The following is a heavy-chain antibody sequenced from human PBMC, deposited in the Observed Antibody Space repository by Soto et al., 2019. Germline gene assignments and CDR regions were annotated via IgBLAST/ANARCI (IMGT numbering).Heavy chain of an antibody. V-gene: IGHV4-61*01. CDR2: IYYSGST. D-gene: IGHD2-21*02. CDR3: ARMSSTVPVDY. Sequence: SETLSLTCTVSGGSVSSGSYYWSWIRQPPGKGLEWIGYIYYSGSTYYNPSLKSRVTISVDTSKNQFSLKLSSVTAADTAVYYCARMSSTVPVDYWGQGTLVTVSS. CDR1: GGSVSSGSYY. J-gene: IGHJ4*02.